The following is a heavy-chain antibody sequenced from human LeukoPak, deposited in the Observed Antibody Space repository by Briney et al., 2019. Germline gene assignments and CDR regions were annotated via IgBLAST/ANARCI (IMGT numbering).Heavy chain of an antibody. V-gene: IGHV5-51*01. Sequence: GESLKISCKGSGYSFTSYWSGWVRQMPGKGLEWMGIIYPGDSDTRYSPSFQGQVTISADKSISTAYLQWSSLKASDTAMYYCARRRTIIDYYDSSGYYGIWDYWGQGTLVTVSS. CDR2: IYPGDSDT. CDR1: GYSFTSYW. D-gene: IGHD3-22*01. CDR3: ARRRTIIDYYDSSGYYGIWDY. J-gene: IGHJ4*02.